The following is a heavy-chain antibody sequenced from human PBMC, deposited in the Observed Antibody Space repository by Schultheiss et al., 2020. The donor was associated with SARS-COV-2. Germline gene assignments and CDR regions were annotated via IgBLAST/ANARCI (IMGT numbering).Heavy chain of an antibody. Sequence: SETLSLTCTVSGGSISSGGYYWSWIRQHPGKGLEWIGEIYHSGSTNYNPSLKSRVTISVDTSKNQFSLKLSSVTAADTAVYYCARTPGTSFDYWGQGTLVTVSS. J-gene: IGHJ4*02. CDR3: ARTPGTSFDY. D-gene: IGHD6-13*01. CDR1: GGSISSGGYY. V-gene: IGHV4-61*08. CDR2: IYHSGST.